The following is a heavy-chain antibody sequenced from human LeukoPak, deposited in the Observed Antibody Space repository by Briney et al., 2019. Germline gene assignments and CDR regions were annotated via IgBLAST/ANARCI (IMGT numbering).Heavy chain of an antibody. CDR3: ARGDGYNFFDY. J-gene: IGHJ4*02. V-gene: IGHV3-53*01. D-gene: IGHD5-24*01. Sequence: GGSLRLSCAVSGFSVTNNYMSWVRQAPGKGLEWVSVFYVGGATYYADSVKGRFTISRDNSENTLYLQMKSLRAEDTAVYYCARGDGYNFFDYWGQGALVTVSS. CDR2: FYVGGAT. CDR1: GFSVTNNY.